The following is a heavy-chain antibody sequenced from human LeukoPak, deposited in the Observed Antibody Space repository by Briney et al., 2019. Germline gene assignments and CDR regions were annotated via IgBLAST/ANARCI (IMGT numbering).Heavy chain of an antibody. CDR2: IYYSGST. Sequence: PSETLSLTCTVSGGSISSYYWSWIRQPPGKGLEWIGYIYYSGSTNYNPSLKSRVTISVDTSKNQFSLKLSSVTAADTAVYYCATLRDCSGGSCYWYYFDYWGQGTLVNVSS. D-gene: IGHD2-15*01. CDR3: ATLRDCSGGSCYWYYFDY. CDR1: GGSISSYY. V-gene: IGHV4-59*01. J-gene: IGHJ4*02.